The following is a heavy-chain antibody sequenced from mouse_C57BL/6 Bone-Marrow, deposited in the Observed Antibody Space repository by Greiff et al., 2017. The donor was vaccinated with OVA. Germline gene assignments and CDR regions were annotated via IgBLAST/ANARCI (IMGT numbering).Heavy chain of an antibody. Sequence: VQLQQSGPELVKPGASVKLSCKASGYSFTDYNMNWVKQSNGKSLEWIGVINPNYGTTSYNQKFKGKATLTVAQSSSTAYMQLNRLTSGASAVSYCARFSWAWFAYWGQGTLVTVSA. CDR3: ARFSWAWFAY. CDR2: INPNYGTT. D-gene: IGHD4-1*01. J-gene: IGHJ3*01. V-gene: IGHV1-39*01. CDR1: GYSFTDYN.